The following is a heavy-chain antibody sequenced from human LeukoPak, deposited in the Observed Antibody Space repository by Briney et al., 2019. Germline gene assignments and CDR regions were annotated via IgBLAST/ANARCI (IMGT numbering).Heavy chain of an antibody. J-gene: IGHJ4*02. Sequence: LPGGSLRLSCAASGFTFSSYAMSWVRQAPGKGLEWVSTVSGSGDSTYYADSVKGRFTLSGDNSKNTLSLQMNSLRAEDTALYYCAKSYNYGSGSYYNHFDSWGQGTLVTVSS. CDR2: VSGSGDST. CDR3: AKSYNYGSGSYYNHFDS. D-gene: IGHD3-10*01. CDR1: GFTFSSYA. V-gene: IGHV3-23*01.